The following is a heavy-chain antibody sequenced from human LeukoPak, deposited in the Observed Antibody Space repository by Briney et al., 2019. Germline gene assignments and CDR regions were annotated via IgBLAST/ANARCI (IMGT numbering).Heavy chain of an antibody. CDR2: IYYSGST. CDR1: GGSISSYY. Sequence: SETLSLTCTVSGGSISSYYWSWIRQPPGKGLEWIGYIYYSGSTNYNPSLKSRVTISVDTSKNQFSLKLSSVTAADTAVYYCARICGTIFGVVIPAGGNWFDPWGQGTLVTVSS. J-gene: IGHJ5*02. CDR3: ARICGTIFGVVIPAGGNWFDP. V-gene: IGHV4-59*12. D-gene: IGHD3-3*01.